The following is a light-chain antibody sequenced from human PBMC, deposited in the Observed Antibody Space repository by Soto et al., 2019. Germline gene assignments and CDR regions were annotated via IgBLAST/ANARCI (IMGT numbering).Light chain of an antibody. J-gene: IGKJ2*01. CDR3: QRSGSAPPYI. Sequence: EVVLTQSPGTLSLSPGERATLSCRASQSLDSTYLAWYQQNPGQSPRLVIYGASRRATGIPDRFSGSGSGTDFTLTIGRLEPEDFGVYYCQRSGSAPPYIFGAGTRLDI. V-gene: IGKV3-20*01. CDR1: QSLDSTY. CDR2: GAS.